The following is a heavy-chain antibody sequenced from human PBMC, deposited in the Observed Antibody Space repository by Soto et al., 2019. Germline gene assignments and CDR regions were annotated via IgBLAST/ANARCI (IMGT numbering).Heavy chain of an antibody. V-gene: IGHV3-74*01. CDR1: GVTLSSFW. CDR2: INTDGSST. CDR3: ANRGVNTFGLSY. Sequence: GGSLRLCCAVSGVTLSSFWMHWVRQAPGEGLVWVSRINTDGSSTSYADSVKGRFTISRDNAKNTLYLQMNSLRVEDTAMYYFANRGVNTFGLSYLGEAPLITVP. J-gene: IGHJ4*02. D-gene: IGHD3-10*01.